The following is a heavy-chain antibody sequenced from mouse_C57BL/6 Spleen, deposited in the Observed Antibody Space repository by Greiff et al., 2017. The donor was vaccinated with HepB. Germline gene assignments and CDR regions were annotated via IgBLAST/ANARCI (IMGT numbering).Heavy chain of an antibody. CDR1: GYAFTNYL. CDR3: ARSTGTEGH. J-gene: IGHJ2*01. CDR2: INPGSGGT. D-gene: IGHD4-1*02. V-gene: IGHV1-54*01. Sequence: QVQLQQSGAELVRPGTSVKVSCKASGYAFTNYLIEWVKQRPGQGLEWIGVINPGSGGTNYNEKFKGKATLTADKSSSTAYMQLSSLTSEDSAVYFCARSTGTEGHWGQGTTLTVSS.